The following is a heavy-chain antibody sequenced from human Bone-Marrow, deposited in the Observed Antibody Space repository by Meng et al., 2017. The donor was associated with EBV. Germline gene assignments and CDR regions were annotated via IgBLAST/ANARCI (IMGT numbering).Heavy chain of an antibody. CDR1: AFTFSHYG. Sequence: QVQLGGAGGGGVQPGRSLRLSRAASAFTFSHYGMHWVRQAPGKGLEWVAVVSADGDTTYFADSVKGRFTVSRDNSNNNLYLQMNSLTTEDTALYYCVKEGTGSRYTFDHWGQGTLVTVSS. CDR3: VKEGTGSRYTFDH. J-gene: IGHJ4*02. CDR2: VSADGDTT. V-gene: IGHV3-30*18. D-gene: IGHD1-26*01.